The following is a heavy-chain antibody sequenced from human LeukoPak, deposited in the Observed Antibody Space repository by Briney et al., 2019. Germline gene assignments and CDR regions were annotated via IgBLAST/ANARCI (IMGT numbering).Heavy chain of an antibody. CDR1: GYTFTSYD. Sequence: ASVKVSCKASGYTFTSYDINWVRQATGQGLEWMGWMNPNSGNTGYAQKFQGRVTMTRNTSISTAYMELSSLRSEDTAVYYCARGNVVVTAIDYWGQGTLVTVSS. V-gene: IGHV1-8*01. D-gene: IGHD2-21*02. J-gene: IGHJ4*02. CDR2: MNPNSGNT. CDR3: ARGNVVVTAIDY.